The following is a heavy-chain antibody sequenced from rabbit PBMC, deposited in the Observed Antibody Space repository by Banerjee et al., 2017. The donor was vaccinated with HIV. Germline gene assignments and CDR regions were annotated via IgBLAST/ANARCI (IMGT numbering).Heavy chain of an antibody. CDR1: GFSFSSRYW. CDR3: ARDDGSSYTDFSL. D-gene: IGHD8-1*01. CDR2: INTSSGST. Sequence: QEQLEESGGDLVKPEGSLTLTCTASGFSFSSRYWIWWVRQAPGKGLEWIACINTSSGSTWYASWAKGRFTISNTSSTTVTLQMTSLTAADTATYFCARDDGSSYTDFSLWGPGTLVTVS. J-gene: IGHJ4*01. V-gene: IGHV1S45*01.